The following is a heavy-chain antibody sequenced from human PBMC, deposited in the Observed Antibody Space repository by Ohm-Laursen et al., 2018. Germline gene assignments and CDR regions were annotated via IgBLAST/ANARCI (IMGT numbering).Heavy chain of an antibody. CDR3: VRGYTSRWSNYFDC. D-gene: IGHD6-13*01. CDR1: GFTFSNYW. CDR2: ISDGGRDT. V-gene: IGHV3-23*01. J-gene: IGHJ4*02. Sequence: SLRLSCAASGFTFSNYWMSWVRQAPGKGLEWVSAISDGGRDTYYADSVKGRFTISRDNSKNTLYLQINNLRAEDTAVYYCVRGYTSRWSNYFDCWGQGTLVTISS.